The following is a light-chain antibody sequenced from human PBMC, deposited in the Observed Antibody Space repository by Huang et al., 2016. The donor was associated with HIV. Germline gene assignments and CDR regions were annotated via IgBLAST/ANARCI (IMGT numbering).Light chain of an antibody. CDR1: QSVGSN. J-gene: IGKJ4*01. V-gene: IGKV3-11*01. Sequence: EIVLTQSPATLSLSLGERATFSCRASQSVGSNLVWYQQKRGQAPRLLIYDASNRATGSPARFSGSGSGTDFALTISSLEPEDFAVYYCQQCSNWPPTFGGGTKVGIK. CDR2: DAS. CDR3: QQCSNWPPT.